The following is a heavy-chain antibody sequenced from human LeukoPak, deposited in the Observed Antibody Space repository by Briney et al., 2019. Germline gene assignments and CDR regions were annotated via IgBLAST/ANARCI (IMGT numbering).Heavy chain of an antibody. CDR3: ERLRGDSSGYYYADY. D-gene: IGHD3-22*01. CDR1: GYTFTNYW. J-gene: IGHJ4*02. Sequence: GESLKISCKISGYTFTNYWIGGVRPMPGKGLEWMGIIYPGDSDTKYSPSFQGQVTISADKSISTAYLQWSSLKASDTAMYYCERLRGDSSGYYYADYWGQGTLVTVSS. CDR2: IYPGDSDT. V-gene: IGHV5-51*01.